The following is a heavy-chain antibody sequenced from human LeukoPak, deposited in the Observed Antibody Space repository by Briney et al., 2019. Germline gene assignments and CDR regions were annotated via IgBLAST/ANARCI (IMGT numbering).Heavy chain of an antibody. CDR3: ARAAMRAWHFDY. CDR1: GFTFSSYA. Sequence: PGGSLRLSCAASGFTFSSYAMSWVRQAPGKGLEWVSAISGSGGSTYCADSVKGRFTISRDNAKNTLYLQMNSLRAEDTAVYYCARAAMRAWHFDYWGQGTLVTVSS. J-gene: IGHJ4*02. CDR2: ISGSGGST. D-gene: IGHD5-18*01. V-gene: IGHV3-23*01.